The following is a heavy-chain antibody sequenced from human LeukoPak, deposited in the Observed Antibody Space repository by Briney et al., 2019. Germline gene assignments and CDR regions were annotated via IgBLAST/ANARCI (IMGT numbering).Heavy chain of an antibody. CDR2: ITSSSFI. Sequence: GGSLRLSCAASGFTFSTYRMNWVRQAPGKGLEWVSSITSSSFIYYADSLKGRFTISRDNAKNSLYLQMSSLRAEDTPVYYCARGSAYYYESSGIDFWGQGTLVTVSS. J-gene: IGHJ4*02. V-gene: IGHV3-21*01. CDR3: ARGSAYYYESSGIDF. CDR1: GFTFSTYR. D-gene: IGHD3-22*01.